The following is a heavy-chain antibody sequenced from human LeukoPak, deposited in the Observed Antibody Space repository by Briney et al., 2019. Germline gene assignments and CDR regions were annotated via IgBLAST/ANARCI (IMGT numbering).Heavy chain of an antibody. J-gene: IGHJ4*02. Sequence: GGSLRLSCAAAGFTFDDYAMHWVRQVPGKGLEWVSGISWNSGSMGYADSVKGRFTISRDNAKNSLYLQMNSLRGEDTAVYSCARGQRRHIDMAPSFDYWGQGTLVTVSS. CDR1: GFTFDDYA. D-gene: IGHD5-24*01. V-gene: IGHV3-9*01. CDR2: ISWNSGSM. CDR3: ARGQRRHIDMAPSFDY.